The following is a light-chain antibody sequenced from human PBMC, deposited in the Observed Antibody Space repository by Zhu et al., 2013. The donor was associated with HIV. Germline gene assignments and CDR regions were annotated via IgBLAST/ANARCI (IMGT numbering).Light chain of an antibody. CDR2: GAS. Sequence: EIVLTQSPATLSVSPGETVTVSCRASQSVGTTLAWYQQRPGQPPSLLIYGASTRATGSPARFSGSGSGTDFSLTISSLQAEDVAAYYCQQYYTTPLTFGQGTKLEIK. CDR1: QSVGTT. J-gene: IGKJ2*01. V-gene: IGKV3-15*01. CDR3: QQYYTTPLT.